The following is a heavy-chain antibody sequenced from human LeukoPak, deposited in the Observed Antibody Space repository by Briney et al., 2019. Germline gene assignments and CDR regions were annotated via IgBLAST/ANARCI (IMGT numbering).Heavy chain of an antibody. J-gene: IGHJ4*02. CDR3: ARGRYGGYFDY. Sequence: ASETLSLTCTVSGGFITSYYWNWIRQPPGKGLEWIGSIYYSGITNYNPSLKSRVTISVDMSKNQFSLRLRSVSAADTAVYYCARGRYGGYFDYWGREPWSPSPQ. CDR1: GGFITSYY. CDR2: IYYSGIT. D-gene: IGHD4-17*01. V-gene: IGHV4-59*01.